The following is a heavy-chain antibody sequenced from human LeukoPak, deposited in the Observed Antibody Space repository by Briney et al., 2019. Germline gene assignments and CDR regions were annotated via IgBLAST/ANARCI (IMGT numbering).Heavy chain of an antibody. CDR3: ARDGGGYCSSTSCRGDY. Sequence: GASVKVSCKASGGTFSSYAISWVRQAPGQGLEWMGGIIRIFGTANYAQKFQGRVTITVDESTSTAYMELSSLRSEDTAVYYCARDGGGYCSSTSCRGDYWGQGTLVTVSS. CDR2: IIRIFGTA. D-gene: IGHD2-2*01. V-gene: IGHV1-69*13. CDR1: GGTFSSYA. J-gene: IGHJ4*02.